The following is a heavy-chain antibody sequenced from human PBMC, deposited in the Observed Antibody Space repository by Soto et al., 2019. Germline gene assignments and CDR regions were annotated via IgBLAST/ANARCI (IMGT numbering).Heavy chain of an antibody. CDR2: INSDGSST. V-gene: IGHV3-74*01. CDR3: ARGPEIWSGYLSRDYYYYYGMDV. J-gene: IGHJ6*02. D-gene: IGHD3-3*01. CDR1: GFTFSSYW. Sequence: GSLRLSCAASGFTFSSYWMHWVRQAPGKGLVWVSRINSDGSSTSYADSVKGRFTISRDNAKNTLYLQMNSLRAEDTAVYYCARGPEIWSGYLSRDYYYYYGMDVWGQGTTVTVSS.